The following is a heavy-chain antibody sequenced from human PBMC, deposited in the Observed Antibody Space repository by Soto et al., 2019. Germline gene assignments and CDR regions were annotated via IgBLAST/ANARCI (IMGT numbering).Heavy chain of an antibody. V-gene: IGHV3-33*01. CDR1: GFTFSSYG. CDR2: IWYDGSNK. CDR3: ARNRIGISQWLVPDFDY. Sequence: GGSLRLSCAASGFTFSSYGMHWVRQAPGKGLEWVAVIWYDGSNKYYADSVKGRFTISRDNSKNTLYLQMNSLRAEDTAVYYCARNRIGISQWLVPDFDYWGQGTLVTVSS. D-gene: IGHD6-19*01. J-gene: IGHJ4*02.